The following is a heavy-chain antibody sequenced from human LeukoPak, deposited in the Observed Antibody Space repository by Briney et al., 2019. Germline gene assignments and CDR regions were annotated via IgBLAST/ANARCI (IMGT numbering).Heavy chain of an antibody. J-gene: IGHJ4*02. CDR2: ISLTGLT. V-gene: IGHV4-4*02. CDR1: GGSISNTNW. D-gene: IGHD2-8*01. Sequence: SETLSLTCGVYGGSISNTNWWSCVRQPPGQGLEWIGEISLTGLTHYNPSLESRVTVSLDKSKNQLSLNLTSVTAADTAVYYCSRENGAFSPFGYWGQGTLVTVLS. CDR3: SRENGAFSPFGY.